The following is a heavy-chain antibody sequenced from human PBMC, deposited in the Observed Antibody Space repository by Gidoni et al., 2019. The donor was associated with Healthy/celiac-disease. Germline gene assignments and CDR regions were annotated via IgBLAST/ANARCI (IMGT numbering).Heavy chain of an antibody. CDR3: AKGDSRLQGVTGYFDY. Sequence: EVQLVESGGVVVQPGGSLRLSCAASGFTFDDYAMHWVRQAPGKGLEWVSLISWDGGSTYYADSVKGRFTISRDNSKNSLYLQMNSLRAEDTALYYCAKGDSRLQGVTGYFDYWGQGTLVTVSS. CDR1: GFTFDDYA. CDR2: ISWDGGST. V-gene: IGHV3-43D*03. D-gene: IGHD3-22*01. J-gene: IGHJ4*02.